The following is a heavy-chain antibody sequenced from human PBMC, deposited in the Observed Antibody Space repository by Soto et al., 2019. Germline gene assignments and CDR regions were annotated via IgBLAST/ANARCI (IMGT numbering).Heavy chain of an antibody. V-gene: IGHV3-30*18. J-gene: IGHJ4*02. CDR1: GFTFSRYG. D-gene: IGHD3-3*01. CDR2: ISYDGSNK. Sequence: GGSLRLSCAASGFTFSRYGMHWVRQAPGKGLEWVAVISYDGSNKYYADSVKGRFTISRDNSKNTLYLQMNSLRAEDTAVYYCAKLGRITIFGVVSPDFYYWGQGTLVTVSS. CDR3: AKLGRITIFGVVSPDFYY.